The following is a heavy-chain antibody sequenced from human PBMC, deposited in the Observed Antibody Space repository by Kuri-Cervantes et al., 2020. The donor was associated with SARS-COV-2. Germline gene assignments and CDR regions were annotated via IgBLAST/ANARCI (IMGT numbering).Heavy chain of an antibody. CDR2: ISGSGGST. J-gene: IGHJ5*02. CDR3: AKDPYYYDSSGYYYVDWFDP. CDR1: GFTFSSCA. Sequence: GESLKISCAASGFTFSSCAMSWVRQAPGKGLEWVSAISGSGGSTYYADSVKGRFTISRDNSKNTLYLQMNSLRAEDTAVYYCAKDPYYYDSSGYYYVDWFDPWGQGTLVTVSS. V-gene: IGHV3-23*01. D-gene: IGHD3-22*01.